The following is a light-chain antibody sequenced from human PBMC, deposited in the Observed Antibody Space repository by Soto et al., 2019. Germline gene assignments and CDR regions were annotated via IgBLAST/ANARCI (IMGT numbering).Light chain of an antibody. CDR2: GAS. Sequence: EIVLTQSPVTLSLSPGERATLSCRASQSVSSSYLAWYQQKPGQAPRLLIYGASSRATGIPDRFSGSASGTDFTLTISRLEPEDFAVYYCQQYGSSWTFGQGTKVDIK. V-gene: IGKV3-20*01. CDR3: QQYGSSWT. J-gene: IGKJ1*01. CDR1: QSVSSSY.